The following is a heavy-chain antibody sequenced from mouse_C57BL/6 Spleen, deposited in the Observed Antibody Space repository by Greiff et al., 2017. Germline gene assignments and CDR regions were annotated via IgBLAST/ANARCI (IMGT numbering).Heavy chain of an antibody. Sequence: QVQLQQSGPELVKPGASVKISCKASGYAFSSSWMNWVKQRPGKGLEWIGRIYPGDGDTNYNEKFKGKATLTADKSSSTAYMELRSLTSEDSAVYFCGGYDENWYFDVWGTGTTVTVSS. V-gene: IGHV1-82*01. CDR3: GGYDENWYFDV. D-gene: IGHD2-2*01. CDR2: IYPGDGDT. J-gene: IGHJ1*03. CDR1: GYAFSSSW.